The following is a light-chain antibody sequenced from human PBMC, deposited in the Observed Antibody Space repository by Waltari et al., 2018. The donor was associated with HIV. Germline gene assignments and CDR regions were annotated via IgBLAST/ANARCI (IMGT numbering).Light chain of an antibody. CDR2: GNS. V-gene: IGLV1-40*01. Sequence: QPVLTQPPSVSGAPGQRVTTSCTGSSSTIGAGHHVHWYQQLPGTAPKLLIYGNSNRPSGVPDRFSGSKSGTSASLAITGLQAEDEADYYCQSHDSSLSGYVFGTGTKVTVL. CDR3: QSHDSSLSGYV. CDR1: SSTIGAGHH. J-gene: IGLJ1*01.